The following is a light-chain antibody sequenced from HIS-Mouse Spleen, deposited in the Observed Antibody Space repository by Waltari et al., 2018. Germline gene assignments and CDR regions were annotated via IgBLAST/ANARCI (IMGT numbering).Light chain of an antibody. J-gene: IGLJ1*01. Sequence: SSELTQDPAVSVALGQTVRITCQGDSLRSYYASWYQQKPGQAPVLVIYGKNNRPSGITDRFSGSSSGNTASLTITGAQAEDEADYYCQSADSSGTYYVFGTGTKVTVL. V-gene: IGLV3-19*01. CDR1: SLRSYY. CDR2: GKN. CDR3: QSADSSGTYYV.